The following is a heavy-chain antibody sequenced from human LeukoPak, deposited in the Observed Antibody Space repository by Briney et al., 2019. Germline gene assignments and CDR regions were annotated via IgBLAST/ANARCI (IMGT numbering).Heavy chain of an antibody. CDR3: ARVGHSDY. CDR2: IIPIFGTA. CDR1: GGTFSSYA. Sequence: ASVKVFCKASGGTFSSYAISGVRQAPGQGLEWMGGIIPIFGTANYAQKFQGRVTLPADKSTSTAYMELSSLRSEDTAVYYCARVGHSDYWGQGTLVTVSS. D-gene: IGHD3-16*01. V-gene: IGHV1-69*06. J-gene: IGHJ4*02.